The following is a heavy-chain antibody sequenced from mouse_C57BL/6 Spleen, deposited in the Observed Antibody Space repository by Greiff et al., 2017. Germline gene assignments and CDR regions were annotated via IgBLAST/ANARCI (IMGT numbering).Heavy chain of an antibody. V-gene: IGHV14-2*01. Sequence: VQLQQSGAELVKPGASVTLSCTASGFNIKDYYMHWVKQRTEQGLEWIGRIDPEDGETKYAPKFQGKATITADTSSNTAYLQLSSLTSEDTAVYYCARDYYGSSDVPDYWGQGTTLTVSS. J-gene: IGHJ2*01. CDR1: GFNIKDYY. D-gene: IGHD1-1*01. CDR2: IDPEDGET. CDR3: ARDYYGSSDVPDY.